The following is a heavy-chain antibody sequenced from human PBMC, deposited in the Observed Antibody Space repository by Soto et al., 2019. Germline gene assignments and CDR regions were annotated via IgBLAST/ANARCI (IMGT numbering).Heavy chain of an antibody. CDR1: GLTFSSYD. CDR2: IGTAGDT. D-gene: IGHD2-2*01. CDR3: ARSTTPMDAFDI. Sequence: PGGSLRLSCAASGLTFSSYDMHWVRQATGKGLEWVSAIGTAGDTYYPGSVKGRFTISRENAKNSLYLQMNSLRAGDTAVYYCARSTTPMDAFDIRGKGTMVTVSS. V-gene: IGHV3-13*01. J-gene: IGHJ3*02.